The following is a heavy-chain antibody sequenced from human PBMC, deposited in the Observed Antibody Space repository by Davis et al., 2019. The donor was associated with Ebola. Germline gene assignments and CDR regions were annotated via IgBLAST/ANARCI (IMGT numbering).Heavy chain of an antibody. CDR2: IKQDGSEK. V-gene: IGHV3-7*03. Sequence: GESLKISCAASGFTFSSYWMSWVRQAPGKGLEWVANIKQDGSEKYYVDSVKGRFTISRDNAKNSLYLQMNSLRVEDTAVYYCARVAIFGVVPRPGYFQHWGQGTLVTVSS. CDR1: GFTFSSYW. CDR3: ARVAIFGVVPRPGYFQH. J-gene: IGHJ1*01. D-gene: IGHD3-3*01.